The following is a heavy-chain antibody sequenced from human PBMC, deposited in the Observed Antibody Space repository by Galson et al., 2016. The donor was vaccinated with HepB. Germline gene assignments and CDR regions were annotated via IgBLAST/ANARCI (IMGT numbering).Heavy chain of an antibody. D-gene: IGHD3-10*01. J-gene: IGHJ3*02. CDR2: IYSSDTS. V-gene: IGHV3-53*04. Sequence: SLRLSCAASGFTVSRNYMSWVRQAPGKGLECVSVIYSSDTSYYADSVKGRFTISRHNSRNTLYLQMNSLRAEDTALYYCVRDSHFGAFDIWGQGTMVTVSS. CDR3: VRDSHFGAFDI. CDR1: GFTVSRNY.